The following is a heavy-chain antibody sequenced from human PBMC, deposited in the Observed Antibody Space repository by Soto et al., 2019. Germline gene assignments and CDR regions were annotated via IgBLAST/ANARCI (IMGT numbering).Heavy chain of an antibody. CDR3: ARVRRECSSTSCYYNYYYYGMDV. CDR2: IYSGGST. J-gene: IGHJ6*02. Sequence: PGGSLRLSCAASGFTVSSNYMSWVRQAPGKGLEWVSVIYSGGSTYYADSVKGRFTISRDNSKNTLYLQMNSLRAEDTAVYYCARVRRECSSTSCYYNYYYYGMDVWGQGITVTVSS. V-gene: IGHV3-53*01. D-gene: IGHD2-2*01. CDR1: GFTVSSNY.